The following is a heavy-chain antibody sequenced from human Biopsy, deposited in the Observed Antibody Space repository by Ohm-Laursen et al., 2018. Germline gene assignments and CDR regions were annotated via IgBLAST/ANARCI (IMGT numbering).Heavy chain of an antibody. D-gene: IGHD3-22*01. CDR1: GFTLSSYS. V-gene: IGHV3-21*04. J-gene: IGHJ6*02. CDR3: ARGKYKDFSTGLPRPYHYTLDF. CDR2: ISSSSDNI. Sequence: SLRLSCAASGFTLSSYSMNWVRQTPGKGLEWVSTISSSSDNIYYVDSVKGRFTISRDNTNNSLYLQMTSLRPEDTAVFYCARGKYKDFSTGLPRPYHYTLDFWGPGTTVTVSS.